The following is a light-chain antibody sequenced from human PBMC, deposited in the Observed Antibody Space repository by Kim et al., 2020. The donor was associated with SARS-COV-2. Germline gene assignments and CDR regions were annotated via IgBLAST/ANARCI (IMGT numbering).Light chain of an antibody. CDR3: QVWDSRTVV. CDR2: REK. CDR1: NIENKN. V-gene: IGLV3-9*01. Sequence: GALVKLSTSPCGGNNIENKNFHWSHQRPGQAPVLVLYREKKRPSGIPERLSGSNSGNTATLTINRVEAGDEGDYYCQVWDSRTVVFGGGTQLTVL. J-gene: IGLJ2*01.